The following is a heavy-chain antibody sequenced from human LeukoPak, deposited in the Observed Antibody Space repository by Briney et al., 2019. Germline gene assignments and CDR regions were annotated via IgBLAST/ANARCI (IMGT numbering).Heavy chain of an antibody. D-gene: IGHD7-27*01. CDR2: INVGNGNT. CDR3: AKVNGDNTFDY. CDR1: GYTFTSYA. V-gene: IGHV1-3*01. J-gene: IGHJ4*02. Sequence: GASVKVSCKASGYTFTSYAMHWVRQAPGQRLEWMGWINVGNGNTKYSQKFQGRVTITRDTSASTAYMELSSLRPEDTAVYYCAKVNGDNTFDYWGQGTLVTVSS.